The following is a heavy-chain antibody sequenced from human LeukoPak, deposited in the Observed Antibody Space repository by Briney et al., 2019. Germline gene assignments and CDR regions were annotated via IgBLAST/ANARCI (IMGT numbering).Heavy chain of an antibody. V-gene: IGHV1-3*01. J-gene: IGHJ5*02. D-gene: IGHD5-18*01. Sequence: ASVKVSCKASGYTFTSYAMHWVRQAPGQRLEWMGWINAGNGNTKYSQKFQGRVTITRDTSASTAYMELSSLRSEDTAVYYCARGASGGLGKRGYSLAWFDPWGQGTLVTVSS. CDR3: ARGASGGLGKRGYSLAWFDP. CDR2: INAGNGNT. CDR1: GYTFTSYA.